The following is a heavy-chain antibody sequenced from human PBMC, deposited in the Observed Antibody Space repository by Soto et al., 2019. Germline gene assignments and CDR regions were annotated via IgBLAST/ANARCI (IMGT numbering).Heavy chain of an antibody. CDR2: ISTSTI. CDR3: AREGVYYYYGMDV. J-gene: IGHJ6*02. V-gene: IGHV3-48*02. Sequence: GGSLRLSCAASGFTFNSFRMNWVLQAPGKGLEWVSYISTSTIYYADSVKGRFTISRDNAKNSLYLQMNSLRDEDTAAYYCAREGVYYYYGMDVWGQGTTVTVSS. CDR1: GFTFNSFR. D-gene: IGHD3-16*01.